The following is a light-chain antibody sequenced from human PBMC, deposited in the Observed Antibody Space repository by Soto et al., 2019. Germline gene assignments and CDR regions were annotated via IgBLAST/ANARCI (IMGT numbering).Light chain of an antibody. J-gene: IGKJ1*01. V-gene: IGKV3-15*01. CDR3: QQYNSWPRT. Sequence: EIVVTQSPATLSVSPGERATLSCRASQNIGINLAWYQQKPGQAPSLLIYEGSTRATGIPTRFSGSGSGTDFTLNISSLQSADFAVYHCQQYNSWPRTFGQGTKVEVK. CDR2: EGS. CDR1: QNIGIN.